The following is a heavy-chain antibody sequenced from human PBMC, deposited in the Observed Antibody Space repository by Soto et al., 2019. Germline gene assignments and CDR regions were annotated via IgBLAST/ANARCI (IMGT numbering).Heavy chain of an antibody. Sequence: LRLSCAASGFTFSSYAMSCVRQASGKGLEWVSAISGSGGSTYYADSVKGRFTISRDNSKNTLYLQMNSLRAEDTAVYYCAKTGGSSSWYRGFDYWGQGTLVTVSS. CDR2: ISGSGGST. D-gene: IGHD6-13*01. J-gene: IGHJ4*02. V-gene: IGHV3-23*01. CDR1: GFTFSSYA. CDR3: AKTGGSSSWYRGFDY.